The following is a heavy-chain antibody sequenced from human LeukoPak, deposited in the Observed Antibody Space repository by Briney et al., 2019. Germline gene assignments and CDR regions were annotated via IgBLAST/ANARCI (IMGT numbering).Heavy chain of an antibody. Sequence: SETLSLTCAVYGGSFSGYYWSWIRQPPRKGLEWIGSIYYSGSTYYNPSLKTRVTISVDTSKSQFALKLTSVTAADTAVYYCARQYGYTEYYFDYWGQGTLVTVSS. D-gene: IGHD5-24*01. V-gene: IGHV4-34*01. CDR1: GGSFSGYY. CDR3: ARQYGYTEYYFDY. J-gene: IGHJ4*02. CDR2: IYYSGST.